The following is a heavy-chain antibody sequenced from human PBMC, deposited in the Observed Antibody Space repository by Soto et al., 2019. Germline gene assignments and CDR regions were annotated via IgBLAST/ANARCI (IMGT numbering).Heavy chain of an antibody. D-gene: IGHD3-16*02. CDR1: GFTFSSYS. V-gene: IGHV3-48*01. CDR2: ISISSSTI. CDR3: ARAYMITFGGVIPSAIDP. Sequence: GGSLRLSCAASGFTFSSYSMNWVRQAPGKGLEWVSYISISSSTIYYADSVKGRFTISRDNAKNSLYLQMNSLRSEDTAVYYCARAYMITFGGVIPSAIDPWGQGTLVTVSS. J-gene: IGHJ5*02.